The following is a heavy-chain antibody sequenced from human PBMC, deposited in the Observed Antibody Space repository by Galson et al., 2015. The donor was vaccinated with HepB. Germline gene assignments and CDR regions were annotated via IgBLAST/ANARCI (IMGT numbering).Heavy chain of an antibody. V-gene: IGHV1-18*01. CDR3: ARADPRHPFDY. CDR2: ISDYKSNT. CDR1: GYTFTSYG. Sequence: SVKLSCKASGYTFTSYGMRWVRQAPGQGLEWVGCISDYKSNTNYAQKLQGRVTMTTDEAKSTVYMELNSLRSDDTAVYYCARADPRHPFDYWGQGTLVTVSS. J-gene: IGHJ4*02.